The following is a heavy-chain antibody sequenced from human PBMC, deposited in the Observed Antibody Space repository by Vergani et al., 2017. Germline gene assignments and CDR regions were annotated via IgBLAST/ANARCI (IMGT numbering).Heavy chain of an antibody. D-gene: IGHD1-26*01. CDR3: ARLDSGSYYKVLAFDI. J-gene: IGHJ3*02. Sequence: EVQLVESGGGLVKPGGSLRLSCAASGFTFSSYSMNWVRQAPGKGLEWVSSISSSSSYIYYADSVKGRFTISRDNAKNSLDLQMISLRAEDTAVYYWARLDSGSYYKVLAFDIWGQGTMVTVSS. CDR1: GFTFSSYS. V-gene: IGHV3-21*01. CDR2: ISSSSSYI.